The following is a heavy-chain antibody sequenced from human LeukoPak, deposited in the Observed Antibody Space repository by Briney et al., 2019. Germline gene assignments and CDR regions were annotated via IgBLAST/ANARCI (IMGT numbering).Heavy chain of an antibody. CDR3: TREGVSSSGWYAGW. D-gene: IGHD6-19*01. Sequence: SGGSLRLSCAASGFIFYNYAINWVRRAPGKGLEWVSTISGPGDKTYLADSVQGRFSISRDNSKNTVYLQMSSLRAEDTAVYYCTREGVSSSGWYAGWWGQGTLVSVSS. CDR1: GFIFYNYA. CDR2: ISGPGDKT. V-gene: IGHV3-23*01. J-gene: IGHJ4*02.